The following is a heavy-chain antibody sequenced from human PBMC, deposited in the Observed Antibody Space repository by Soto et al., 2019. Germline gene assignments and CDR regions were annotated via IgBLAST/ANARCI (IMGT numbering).Heavy chain of an antibody. CDR2: IYYSGST. V-gene: IGHV4-59*01. CDR1: GGSISSYY. J-gene: IGHJ5*02. D-gene: IGHD6-13*01. CDR3: ARDVSFSSSWQQESGPLNWFDP. Sequence: PSETLSLTCTVSGGSISSYYWSWIRQPPGKGLEWIGYIYYSGSTNYNPSLKSRVTISVDTSKNQFSLKLSSVTAADTAVYYCARDVSFSSSWQQESGPLNWFDPWGQGTLVTSPQ.